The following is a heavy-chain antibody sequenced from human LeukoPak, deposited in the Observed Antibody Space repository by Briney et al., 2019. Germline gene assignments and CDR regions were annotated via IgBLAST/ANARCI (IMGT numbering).Heavy chain of an antibody. J-gene: IGHJ4*02. CDR1: GGSISSTRCY. CDR2: IYYSGTT. D-gene: IGHD4-11*01. Sequence: SETLSLICTQSGGSISSTRCYGGCIRQPPGKGLEWIGSIYYSGTTYNNPSLKSRVTISIDTSKNQFSLKLRSVTAADRALYYSARYWGYNSNRALDSWGQGALVTVSS. V-gene: IGHV4-39*01. CDR3: ARYWGYNSNRALDS.